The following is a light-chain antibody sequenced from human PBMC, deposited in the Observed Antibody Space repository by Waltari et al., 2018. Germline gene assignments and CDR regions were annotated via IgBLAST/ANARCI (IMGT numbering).Light chain of an antibody. V-gene: IGKV1-39*01. J-gene: IGKJ1*01. CDR1: QFVSSY. Sequence: DIQMTQSPSSLSASRGDRVTLSCRASQFVSSYLNWFQQKPGKAPKLLIYATASLQSGVPSRFSGAGAGTDFTLTISSLQPDDFATYYCQQSYTSPPTFGQGTNVEIK. CDR3: QQSYTSPPT. CDR2: ATA.